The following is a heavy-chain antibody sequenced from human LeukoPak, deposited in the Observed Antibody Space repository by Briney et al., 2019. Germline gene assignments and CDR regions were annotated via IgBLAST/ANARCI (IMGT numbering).Heavy chain of an antibody. CDR1: GDSVSSNSAA. D-gene: IGHD2-2*01. V-gene: IGHV6-1*01. Sequence: SQTLSLTCAISGDSVSSNSAAWNWIRQSPSRGPEWLGRTYYRSKWYNDYAVSVKSRITINPDTSKNQFSLQLNSVTPEDTAVYYCARRPYCGSTSCYAVAFDYWGQGTLVTVSS. J-gene: IGHJ4*02. CDR2: TYYRSKWYN. CDR3: ARRPYCGSTSCYAVAFDY.